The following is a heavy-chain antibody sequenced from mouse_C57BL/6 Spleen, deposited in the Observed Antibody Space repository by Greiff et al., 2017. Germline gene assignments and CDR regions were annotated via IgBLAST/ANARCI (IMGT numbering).Heavy chain of an antibody. D-gene: IGHD2-1*01. Sequence: EVQLVESGGGLVKPGGSLKLSCAASGFTFSDYGMHWVRQAPEKGLEWVAYISSGSSTIYYADTVKGRFTISRDNAKNNLFLQMTSLRSEDTAMYYRARRSTMAHYYAMDYWGQGTSDTVSS. J-gene: IGHJ4*01. CDR3: ARRSTMAHYYAMDY. CDR2: ISSGSSTI. V-gene: IGHV5-17*01. CDR1: GFTFSDYG.